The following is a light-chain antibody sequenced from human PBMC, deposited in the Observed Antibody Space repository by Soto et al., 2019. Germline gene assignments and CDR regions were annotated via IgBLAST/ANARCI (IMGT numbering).Light chain of an antibody. J-gene: IGKJ2*01. CDR3: QHYNNFYT. CDR2: KAS. V-gene: IGKV1-5*03. CDR1: QSISSW. Sequence: EIQMTQSPSTLSASVGDRVTLTCRASQSISSWLAWYQQKPGKAPNLLIYKASSSKSGVPSRFSGSGSGTEFTLTIIGLQADDFANYYCQHYNNFYTFGQGTKVEIK.